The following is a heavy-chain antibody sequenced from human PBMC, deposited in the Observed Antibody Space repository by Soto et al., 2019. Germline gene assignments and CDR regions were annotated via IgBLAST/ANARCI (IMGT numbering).Heavy chain of an antibody. D-gene: IGHD6-6*01. V-gene: IGHV4-39*07. CDR3: AGGIAARPFGY. CDR2: IYYSGTT. CDR1: GDSITSNSYF. J-gene: IGHJ4*02. Sequence: SETLSLTCTVSGDSITSNSYFWAWIRQPPGKGLEWIGSIYYSGTTYYNPSLKSRVTISVDRSKNQFSLKLSSVTAADTAVYYCAGGIAARPFGYWAQGNLVTVS.